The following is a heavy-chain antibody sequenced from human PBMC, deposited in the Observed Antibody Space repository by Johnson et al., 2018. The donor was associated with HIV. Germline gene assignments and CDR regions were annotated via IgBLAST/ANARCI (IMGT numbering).Heavy chain of an antibody. V-gene: IGHV3-15*01. Sequence: VQLVESGGGLVQPGGSLRLSCAASGFTFSSYAMSWVRQAPGKGLEWVGRIKSKTDGGTTDYAAPVKGRFTISRHDSKNTLYLQMNSLRAEDTAVYYCARGFDAFDIWGQGTMVTVSS. CDR1: GFTFSSYA. CDR3: ARGFDAFDI. CDR2: IKSKTDGGTT. J-gene: IGHJ3*02.